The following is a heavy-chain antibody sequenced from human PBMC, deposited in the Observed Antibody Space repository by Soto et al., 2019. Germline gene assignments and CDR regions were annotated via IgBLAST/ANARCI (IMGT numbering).Heavy chain of an antibody. Sequence: GGSLRLSCAASGFTFGSYGMHWVRQAPGKGLEWVAGISYDGSKKYYGESVKGRFTISSDNSKNTLYLQMNSLRVEDTAVYYCAKAIENYSTGYYKPFYYFGVDVWGQGTTVTVSS. CDR1: GFTFGSYG. CDR3: AKAIENYSTGYYKPFYYFGVDV. J-gene: IGHJ6*02. CDR2: ISYDGSKK. V-gene: IGHV3-30*18. D-gene: IGHD3-22*01.